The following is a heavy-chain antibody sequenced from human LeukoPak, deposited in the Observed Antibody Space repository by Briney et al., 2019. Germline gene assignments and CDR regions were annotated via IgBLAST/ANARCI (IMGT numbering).Heavy chain of an antibody. Sequence: PGGSLRLSCAASGFTFSNAWMSWVRQAPGKGLEWVGRIKSKTDGGTTDYAAPVKGRFTISRDDSKNTLYLQMNSLKTEDTAVYYCTTEAGTEENLLFDYWGQGTLVTVSS. CDR1: GFTFSNAW. CDR3: TTEAGTEENLLFDY. CDR2: IKSKTDGGTT. J-gene: IGHJ4*02. V-gene: IGHV3-15*01. D-gene: IGHD1-1*01.